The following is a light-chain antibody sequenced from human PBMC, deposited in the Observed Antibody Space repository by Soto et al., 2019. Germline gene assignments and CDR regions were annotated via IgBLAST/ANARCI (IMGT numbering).Light chain of an antibody. CDR2: GAS. CDR1: QSVSSSH. Sequence: EIVLTQSPGTLSLSPGERATLSCRASQSVSSSHLAWYQQKPGQAPRLLISGASSRATGSPDRFTGSGSGTYCTLTISRLEPEDFAVYYCQQYGSSPRTFGQGTKVEIK. CDR3: QQYGSSPRT. J-gene: IGKJ1*01. V-gene: IGKV3-20*01.